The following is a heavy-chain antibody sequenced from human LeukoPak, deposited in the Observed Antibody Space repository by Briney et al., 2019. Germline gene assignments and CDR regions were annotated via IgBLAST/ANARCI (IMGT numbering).Heavy chain of an antibody. CDR3: ARDSLGMGWFDP. CDR1: GFTVSSNY. D-gene: IGHD7-27*01. CDR2: IYSGGST. Sequence: PGGSLRLSCAASGFTVSSNYMSWVRQAPGKGLEWVSVIYSGGSTYYADSVKGRFAISRDNSKNTLYLQMNSLRAEDTAVYYCARDSLGMGWFDPWGQGTLVTVSS. J-gene: IGHJ5*02. V-gene: IGHV3-53*01.